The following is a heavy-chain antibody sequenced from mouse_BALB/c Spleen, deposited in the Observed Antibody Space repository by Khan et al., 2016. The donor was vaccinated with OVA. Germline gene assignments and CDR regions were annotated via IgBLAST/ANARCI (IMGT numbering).Heavy chain of an antibody. J-gene: IGHJ3*01. V-gene: IGHV5-6*01. CDR3: ATHLTGSFAY. Sequence: EVQGVESGGDLVKSGGSLKLSCAASGFTFSPYSMSWVRQTPDKRLEWVATISSDGDYTYYPDSVKGRFNISRDNAKNTLYLQMSSLKSEDTAIYYWATHLTGSFAYWGQGTLVTVSA. CDR1: GFTFSPYS. D-gene: IGHD4-1*01. CDR2: ISSDGDYT.